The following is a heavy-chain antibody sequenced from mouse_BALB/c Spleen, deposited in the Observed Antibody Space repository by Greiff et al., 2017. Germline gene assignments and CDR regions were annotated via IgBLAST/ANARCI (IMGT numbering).Heavy chain of an antibody. V-gene: IGHV5-6-5*01. CDR2: ISSGGST. CDR3: ARRDYDDAMDY. CDR1: GFTFSSYA. D-gene: IGHD2-4*01. Sequence: EVQRVESGGGLVKPGGSLKLSCAASGFTFSSYAMSWVRQTPEKRLEWVASISSGGSTYYPDSVKGRFTISRDNARNILYLQMSSLRSEDTAMYYCARRDYDDAMDYWGQGTSVTVSS. J-gene: IGHJ4*01.